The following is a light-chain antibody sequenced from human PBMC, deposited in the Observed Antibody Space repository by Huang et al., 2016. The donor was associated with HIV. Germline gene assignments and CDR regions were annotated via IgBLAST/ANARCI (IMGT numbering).Light chain of an antibody. J-gene: IGKJ2*01. CDR1: QSVSSY. CDR3: QQHSNWPL. CDR2: DTS. Sequence: ELVLTQSPATLSLSPGQRATLSCRASQSVSSYLAWYQQKPGQAPRLIIYDTSKRATGVPARFSGSGSGTDFTLTIHRLEPEDFAVYYCQQHSNWPLLGQGTKLEI. V-gene: IGKV3-11*01.